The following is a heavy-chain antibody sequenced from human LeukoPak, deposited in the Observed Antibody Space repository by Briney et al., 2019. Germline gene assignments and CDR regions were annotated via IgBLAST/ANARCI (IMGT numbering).Heavy chain of an antibody. V-gene: IGHV1-69*01. CDR3: ARDVWDFWSGNWFDP. CDR2: IPIFGTA. Sequence: IPIFGTANYAQKFQGRVTITADESTSTAYMELSSLRSEDTAVYYCARDVWDFWSGNWFDPWGQGTLVTVSS. D-gene: IGHD3-3*01. J-gene: IGHJ5*02.